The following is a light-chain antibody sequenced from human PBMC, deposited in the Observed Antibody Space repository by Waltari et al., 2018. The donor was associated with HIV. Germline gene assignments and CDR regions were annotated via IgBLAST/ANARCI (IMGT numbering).Light chain of an antibody. CDR2: AAS. J-gene: IGKJ1*01. CDR1: KSIISY. Sequence: DIQMTQSPSSLSASVGDRVPITSRASKSIISYLNWYQQKPGKAPNLLIYAASSLQSGVPSRFSGSGSGTDFTLTISSLQPEDFATYYCQQSYSTPWTFGQGTKVEIK. V-gene: IGKV1-39*01. CDR3: QQSYSTPWT.